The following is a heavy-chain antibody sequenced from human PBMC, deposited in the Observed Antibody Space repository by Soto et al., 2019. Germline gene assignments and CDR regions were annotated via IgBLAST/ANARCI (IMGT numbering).Heavy chain of an antibody. J-gene: IGHJ6*02. CDR2: INHSGST. Sequence: QVQLQQWGAGLLKPSETLSLTCAVYGGSFSGYYWSWIRQPPGKGLEWIGEINHSGSTNYNPSLKSRATTSXDXXKNQFSLKLRSVTAADPAVYSCARVTGRYSSGIDVWCQGPTVTVSS. CDR1: GGSFSGYY. CDR3: ARVTGRYSSGIDV. V-gene: IGHV4-34*01.